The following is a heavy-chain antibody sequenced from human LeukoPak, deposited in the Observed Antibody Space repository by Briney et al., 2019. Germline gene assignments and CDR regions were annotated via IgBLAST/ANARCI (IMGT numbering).Heavy chain of an antibody. CDR3: ARDSGSYPFAY. CDR2: IYYSGST. Sequence: SETLSLTCTVSGGSISSYYWRWIRQPPGKGLEWIGYIYYSGSTNYNPSLKSRVTISVDTSKNQFSLKLSSVGAADTAVYYCARDSGSYPFAYWGQGTLVTVSS. J-gene: IGHJ4*02. D-gene: IGHD3-16*02. CDR1: GGSISSYY. V-gene: IGHV4-59*01.